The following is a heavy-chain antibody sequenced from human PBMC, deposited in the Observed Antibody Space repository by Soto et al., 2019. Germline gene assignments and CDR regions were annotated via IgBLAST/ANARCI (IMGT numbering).Heavy chain of an antibody. J-gene: IGHJ3*02. CDR1: GDSISSYY. CDR2: IYHSGST. Sequence: PSETLSLTCTVSGDSISSYYWSWVRQPPGKGLEWIGEIYHSGSTNYNPSLKSRVTISVDKSKNQFSLKLSSVTAADTAVYYCARVLGNDAFDIWGQGTMVTVSS. CDR3: ARVLGNDAFDI. V-gene: IGHV4-4*02. D-gene: IGHD3-3*02.